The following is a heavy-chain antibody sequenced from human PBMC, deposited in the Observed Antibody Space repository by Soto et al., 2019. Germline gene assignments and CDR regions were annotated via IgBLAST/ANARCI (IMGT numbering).Heavy chain of an antibody. Sequence: EVQLLESGGDLVQPGGSLRLSCVASGFTFSSFAMSWVRQAPGKGLEWVSTLSGSGRDTYYADSVKGRVTITRDKSKNTLYLQLDRLRVGDKAVYDCAKRGGCDYVWKSYRPDYWGQGTLVTVSS. CDR2: LSGSGRDT. CDR3: AKRGGCDYVWKSYRPDY. CDR1: GFTFSSFA. D-gene: IGHD3-16*02. J-gene: IGHJ4*02. V-gene: IGHV3-23*01.